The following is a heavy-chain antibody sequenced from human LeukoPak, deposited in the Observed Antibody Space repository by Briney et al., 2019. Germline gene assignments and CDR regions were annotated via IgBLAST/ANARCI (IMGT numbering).Heavy chain of an antibody. CDR3: ARYRATRGQRNWYFDL. J-gene: IGHJ2*01. V-gene: IGHV4-34*01. Sequence: SETLSLTCAVYGGSFSGYYWSWIRQPPGKGLEWIGEINHSGSTNYNPSLKSRDTISVDTSKNQFSLKLSSVTAADTAVYYCARYRATRGQRNWYFDLWGRGTLVTVSS. D-gene: IGHD5-12*01. CDR2: INHSGST. CDR1: GGSFSGYY.